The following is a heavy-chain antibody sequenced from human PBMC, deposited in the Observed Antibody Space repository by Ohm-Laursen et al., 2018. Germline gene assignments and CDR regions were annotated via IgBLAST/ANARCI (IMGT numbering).Heavy chain of an antibody. CDR2: ISSSGST. CDR3: ARDLGFAAPMDV. D-gene: IGHD7-27*01. J-gene: IGHJ6*02. Sequence: SETLSLTCTVSAGSITNYYWTWVRQPAGKGLEWIERISSSGSTNYNPSLKSRVTMSVDTSKNQLSLKVNSVTAADTAVYYCARDLGFAAPMDVWGQGTTVTVSS. CDR1: AGSITNYY. V-gene: IGHV4-4*07.